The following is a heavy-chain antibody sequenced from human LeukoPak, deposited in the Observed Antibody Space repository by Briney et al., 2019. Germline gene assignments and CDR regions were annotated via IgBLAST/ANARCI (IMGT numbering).Heavy chain of an antibody. CDR3: ARGDYFDRAFDV. CDR2: ISYDGSNK. V-gene: IGHV3-30-3*01. D-gene: IGHD3-22*01. J-gene: IGHJ3*01. Sequence: GGSLRLSCAASGFTFSSYAMHWVRQAPGKGLEWVAVISYDGSNKYYADSVKGRFTISRDNAKNSLYLQMSSLRVEDSAVYYCARGDYFDRAFDVWGQGTMVTVS. CDR1: GFTFSSYA.